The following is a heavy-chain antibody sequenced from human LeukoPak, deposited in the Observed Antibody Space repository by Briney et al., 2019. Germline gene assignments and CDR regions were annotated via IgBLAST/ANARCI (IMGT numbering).Heavy chain of an antibody. CDR2: IYTSGST. V-gene: IGHV4-4*07. CDR1: GGSISSYY. Sequence: SETLSLTCTGSGGSISSYYWSWIRQPAGKGLEWIGRIYTSGSTNYNPSLKSRVTISVDTSKSKFSLKLSAVTAADTAVYYCARGVHGDYRWYFDLWGRGTLVTVSS. D-gene: IGHD4-17*01. CDR3: ARGVHGDYRWYFDL. J-gene: IGHJ2*01.